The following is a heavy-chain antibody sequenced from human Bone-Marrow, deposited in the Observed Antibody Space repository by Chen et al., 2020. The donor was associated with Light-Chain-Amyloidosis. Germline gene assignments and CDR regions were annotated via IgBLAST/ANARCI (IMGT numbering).Heavy chain of an antibody. V-gene: IGHV5-51*01. J-gene: IGHJ4*02. CDR1: GYTFPNYW. CDR2: NYPDDSDA. D-gene: IGHD5-12*01. CDR3: ARRRDGYNFDY. Sequence: EVQLEQSGPEVKKPGESLKISCKGSGYTFPNYWIGWVRQMPGKGLEWMGVNYPDDSDARYSPSFYGQVTISAGKSITAAYLQWRSLKASDTAMYYCARRRDGYNFDYWGQGTLVTVSS.